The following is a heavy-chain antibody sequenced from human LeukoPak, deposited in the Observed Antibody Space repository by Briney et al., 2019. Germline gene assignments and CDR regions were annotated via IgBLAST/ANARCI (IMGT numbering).Heavy chain of an antibody. D-gene: IGHD1-1*01. J-gene: IGHJ4*02. CDR3: ARGKVPLEPFDY. V-gene: IGHV5-51*01. CDR1: GYSFRDYW. CDR2: IYPGDSDT. Sequence: GESLQISCQGFGYSFRDYWIGWVRQLPGKGLEWMGIIYPGDSDTRYSPSFQGQVTISADKSISTAYLQWSSLKASDTAMYYCARGKVPLEPFDYWGQGTLVTVSS.